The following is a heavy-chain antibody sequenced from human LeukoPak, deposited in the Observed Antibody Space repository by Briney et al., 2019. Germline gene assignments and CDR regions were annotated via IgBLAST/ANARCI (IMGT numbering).Heavy chain of an antibody. D-gene: IGHD3-16*01. Sequence: SETLSLTCTVSGGSISSYYWSWIRQPPGKGLEWIGNIYYSGSTKYNPSLKSRVTISVDTSNNQFSLKLSSVTATDTAVYYCARLNGGSWGQGTLVTVSS. CDR1: GGSISSYY. CDR2: IYYSGST. J-gene: IGHJ4*02. CDR3: ARLNGGS. V-gene: IGHV4-59*08.